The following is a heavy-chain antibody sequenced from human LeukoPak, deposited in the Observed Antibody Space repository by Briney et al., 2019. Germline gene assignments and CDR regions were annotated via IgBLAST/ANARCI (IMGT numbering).Heavy chain of an antibody. J-gene: IGHJ4*02. D-gene: IGHD4-17*01. Sequence: SETLSLTCAVYGGSFSGYYWSWIRQPPGKGLEWIGEINHSGSTNYNPSLKSRVTISVDTSKNQFSLKLSSVTAADTAVYYCAREDLTTVTPFDYWGQGTLVTVSS. CDR3: AREDLTTVTPFDY. V-gene: IGHV4-34*01. CDR2: INHSGST. CDR1: GGSFSGYY.